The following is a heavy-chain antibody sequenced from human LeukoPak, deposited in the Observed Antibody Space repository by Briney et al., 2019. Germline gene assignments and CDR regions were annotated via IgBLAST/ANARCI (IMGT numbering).Heavy chain of an antibody. D-gene: IGHD2-21*02. Sequence: SETLSLTCTVSGGSISTYYGNWIRQAPGKGLEWIGYIYYSGSTNYNPSLKSRVTISVDTSKNQFSLKLSSVTAADTAVYYCARLVVVTASYYFDYWGQGTLVTVSS. CDR3: ARLVVVTASYYFDY. V-gene: IGHV4-59*01. J-gene: IGHJ4*02. CDR2: IYYSGST. CDR1: GGSISTYY.